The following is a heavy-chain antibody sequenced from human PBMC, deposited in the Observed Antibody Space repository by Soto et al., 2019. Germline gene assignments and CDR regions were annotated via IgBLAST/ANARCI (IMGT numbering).Heavy chain of an antibody. CDR2: IHPSGDT. J-gene: IGHJ1*01. CDR1: GYKFTTYF. V-gene: IGHV1-46*01. Sequence: ASVKVSCKASGYKFTTYFIHWVRQAPGQGLEWMGMIHPSGDTGYAQKFRGRVTMTIDTSTTTAYMELRNLTSEDTAVYFCARGYGTTSPCSGDFQFWGQGTLVTVSS. CDR3: ARGYGTTSPCSGDFQF. D-gene: IGHD1-1*01.